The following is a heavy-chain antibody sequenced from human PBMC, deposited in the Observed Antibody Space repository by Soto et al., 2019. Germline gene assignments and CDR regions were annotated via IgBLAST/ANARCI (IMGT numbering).Heavy chain of an antibody. Sequence: ASVSVSCKASGYTFTSYGISWVRQAPGQGLEWMGWISAYNGNTNYAQKLQGRVTMTTDTSTSTAYMELRSLRSDDTAVYYCARDRLRGYDSSGFYSWGQGTMVTVSS. CDR1: GYTFTSYG. V-gene: IGHV1-18*01. D-gene: IGHD3-22*01. CDR3: ARDRLRGYDSSGFYS. J-gene: IGHJ4*02. CDR2: ISAYNGNT.